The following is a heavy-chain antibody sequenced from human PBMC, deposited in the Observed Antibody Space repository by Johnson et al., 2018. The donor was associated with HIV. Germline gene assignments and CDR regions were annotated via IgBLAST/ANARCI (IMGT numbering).Heavy chain of an antibody. CDR2: INWNGGST. CDR3: ARDRGYVWGVTGDASDI. Sequence: EQLVESGGGLVKPGGSLRLSCAASGFTFDDYGMSWVRQAPGKGLEWASGINWNGGSTGYADAVKGRFTIPRDNAKNSLYLQMNSLRAEVTALYYCARDRGYVWGVTGDASDIWGQGTMVTVSS. V-gene: IGHV3-20*04. D-gene: IGHD3-16*01. J-gene: IGHJ3*02. CDR1: GFTFDDYG.